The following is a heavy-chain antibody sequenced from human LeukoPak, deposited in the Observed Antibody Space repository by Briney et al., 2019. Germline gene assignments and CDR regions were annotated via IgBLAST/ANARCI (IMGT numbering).Heavy chain of an antibody. CDR2: IKQDGSEK. J-gene: IGHJ2*01. Sequence: GGSLRLSCAASGFTFSSCWMTWVRQAAGKGLEWVANIKQDGSEKYYVDSVKGRFTISRDNAKNSLYLQMSSLRAEDTAVYYCARDRYIAAAGTESWYFDLWGRGTLVTVS. V-gene: IGHV3-7*01. CDR1: GFTFSSCW. D-gene: IGHD6-13*01. CDR3: ARDRYIAAAGTESWYFDL.